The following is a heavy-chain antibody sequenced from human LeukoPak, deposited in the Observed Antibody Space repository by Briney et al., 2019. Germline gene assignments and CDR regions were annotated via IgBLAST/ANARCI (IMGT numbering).Heavy chain of an antibody. CDR2: INSDGSAT. J-gene: IGHJ3*02. V-gene: IGHV3-74*01. CDR1: GFTFSSYE. Sequence: GGSLRLSCAASGFTFSSYEMNWVRQVPGKGLVWVSRINSDGSATNYADSVKGRFTISRDNPKNTLYLQMNSLRAEDSAVYYCASLVGGYYPPVEAFDIWGQGTMVTVSS. CDR3: ASLVGGYYPPVEAFDI. D-gene: IGHD3-3*01.